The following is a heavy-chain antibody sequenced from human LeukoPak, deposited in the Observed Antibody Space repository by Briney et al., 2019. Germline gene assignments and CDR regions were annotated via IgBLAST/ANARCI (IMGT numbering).Heavy chain of an antibody. V-gene: IGHV5-51*01. Sequence: GESLKISCKGSGYSFTNYWIGWVRQMPGKGLEWMGIIYPGDSDSRYSPSFQGQVTISADESISTAYLQWSSLKASDTAIYYCARPKGLYYYGSGSFSFDYWGQGTLVTVSS. CDR1: GYSFTNYW. CDR2: IYPGDSDS. CDR3: ARPKGLYYYGSGSFSFDY. D-gene: IGHD3-10*01. J-gene: IGHJ4*02.